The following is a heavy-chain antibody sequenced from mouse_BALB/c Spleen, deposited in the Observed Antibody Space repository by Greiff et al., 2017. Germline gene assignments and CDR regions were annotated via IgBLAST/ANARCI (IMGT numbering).Heavy chain of an antibody. CDR3: TRGYGNFYYAMDY. D-gene: IGHD2-10*02. Sequence: EVQGVESGGGLVQPGGSRKLPCAASGFTFSSFGMHWVRQSPEKGLEWVAYISSGSSTNYYADTVKGRFTISRDNPKNTLFLQMTSLRSEDTAMYYCTRGYGNFYYAMDYWGQGTSVTVSS. V-gene: IGHV5-17*02. CDR1: GFTFSSFG. CDR2: ISSGSSTN. J-gene: IGHJ4*01.